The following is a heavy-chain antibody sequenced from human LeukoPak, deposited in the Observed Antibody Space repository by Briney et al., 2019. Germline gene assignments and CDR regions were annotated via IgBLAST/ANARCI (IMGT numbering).Heavy chain of an antibody. D-gene: IGHD4-23*01. Sequence: PGGSLRLSCAASGFSFSSYSMNWVRQAPGKGLEWVSLIYSGGSTYYADSVKGRSTISRDNSKNTLYLQMNSLRAEDTAVYYCARRAGGYSHPYDYWGQGTLVTVSS. CDR3: ARRAGGYSHPYDY. J-gene: IGHJ4*02. V-gene: IGHV3-53*01. CDR1: GFSFSSYS. CDR2: IYSGGST.